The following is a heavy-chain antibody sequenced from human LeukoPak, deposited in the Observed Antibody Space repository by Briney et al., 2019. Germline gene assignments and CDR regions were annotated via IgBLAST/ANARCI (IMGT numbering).Heavy chain of an antibody. Sequence: ASVKVSCKASGGTFSSYAISWVRQAPAQGLEWMGRIIPIFGIANYAQKFQGRVTITADKSTSTAYMELSSLRSEDTAVYYCARDGDTIFGVDPRSSGFNWFDPWGQGTLVTVSS. CDR2: IIPIFGIA. J-gene: IGHJ5*02. CDR1: GGTFSSYA. V-gene: IGHV1-69*04. D-gene: IGHD3-3*01. CDR3: ARDGDTIFGVDPRSSGFNWFDP.